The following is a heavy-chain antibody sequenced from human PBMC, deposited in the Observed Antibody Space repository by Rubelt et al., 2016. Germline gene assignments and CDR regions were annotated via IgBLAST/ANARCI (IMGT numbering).Heavy chain of an antibody. J-gene: IGHJ6*02. CDR3: ARVLLWFPLHGMDV. CDR2: ISAYNGHT. D-gene: IGHD3-10*01. Sequence: QVQLVQSGAEVKKPGASVTVSCKASGYTFTTSGISWVRQAPGQGLEWMRWISAYNGHTNYAQKLQGRVTMTTDTSTSTAYMELRSLRSDDTAVYYCARVLLWFPLHGMDVWGQGTTVTVSS. V-gene: IGHV1-18*01. CDR1: GYTFTTSG.